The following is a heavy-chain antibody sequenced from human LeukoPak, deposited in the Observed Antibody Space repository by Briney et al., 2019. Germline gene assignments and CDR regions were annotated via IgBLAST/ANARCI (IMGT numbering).Heavy chain of an antibody. CDR3: ARVPDSGSAIDY. J-gene: IGHJ4*02. CDR2: ISSSSSTI. CDR1: GFTFSSYS. D-gene: IGHD1-26*01. V-gene: IGHV3-48*01. Sequence: PGGSLRLSCAASGFTFSSYSMNWVRQAPGKGLEWVSCISSSSSTIYYADSVKGRFTISRDNAKNTLYLQMNSLRAEDTAVYYCARVPDSGSAIDYWGQGTLVTVSS.